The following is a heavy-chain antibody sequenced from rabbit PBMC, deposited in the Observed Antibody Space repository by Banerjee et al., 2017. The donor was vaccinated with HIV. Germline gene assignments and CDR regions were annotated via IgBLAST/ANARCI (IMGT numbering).Heavy chain of an antibody. CDR1: GFSFSSSYY. Sequence: QSLEESGGDLVKPGASLTLTCTASGFSFSSSYYMCWVRQAPGKGLEWIACIDAGSSGSTYYASWVNGRFTISKTSSTTVTLQMTSLTAADTATYFCARDGDRTTKYFFELWGPGTLVTVS. CDR2: IDAGSSGST. D-gene: IGHD1-1*01. V-gene: IGHV1S40*01. CDR3: ARDGDRTTKYFFEL. J-gene: IGHJ6*01.